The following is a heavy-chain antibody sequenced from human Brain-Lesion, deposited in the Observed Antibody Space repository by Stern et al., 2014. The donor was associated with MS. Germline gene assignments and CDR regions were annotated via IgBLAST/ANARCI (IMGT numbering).Heavy chain of an antibody. D-gene: IGHD1-26*01. Sequence: QMQLVQSGAEVKKPGASVKVSCKVSGYTLTELSMHWVRQAPRKGLEWMGGFDPEGGEIIYAQKFQGRVTMTEDTSTDTAYMELSSLRSEDTAVYYCATLSPGAGGNYYRHFDYWGQGTLVTVSS. CDR1: GYTLTELS. V-gene: IGHV1-24*01. CDR2: FDPEGGEI. J-gene: IGHJ4*02. CDR3: ATLSPGAGGNYYRHFDY.